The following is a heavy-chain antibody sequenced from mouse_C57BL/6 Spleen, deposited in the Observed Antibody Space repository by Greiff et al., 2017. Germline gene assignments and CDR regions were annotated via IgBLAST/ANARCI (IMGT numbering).Heavy chain of an antibody. CDR2: IDPSDSYT. CDR3: AREDGYYFDY. J-gene: IGHJ2*01. D-gene: IGHD2-3*01. CDR1: GYTFTSYW. V-gene: IGHV1-59*01. Sequence: QVQLQQPGAELVRPGTSVKLSCKASGYTFTSYWMHWVKQRPGQGLEWIGVIDPSDSYTNYNQKFKGKATLTADTSSSTAYMQLSSLTSEDSAVYYCAREDGYYFDYWGQGTTLTVSS.